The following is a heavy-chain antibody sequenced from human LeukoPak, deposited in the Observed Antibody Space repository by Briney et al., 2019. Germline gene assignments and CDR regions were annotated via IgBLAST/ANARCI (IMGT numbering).Heavy chain of an antibody. CDR2: ISWNSNTI. D-gene: IGHD3-22*01. CDR1: GFTFEDCA. Sequence: GRSLRLSCAASGFTFEDCAMHWVRQAPGKGLEWISGISWNSNTIGYADSVKGRFTISRDNAKNSLYLQMNSLRAEDTALYYCAKVGDNNGYFYYFDYWGQGALVTVSS. J-gene: IGHJ4*02. V-gene: IGHV3-9*01. CDR3: AKVGDNNGYFYYFDY.